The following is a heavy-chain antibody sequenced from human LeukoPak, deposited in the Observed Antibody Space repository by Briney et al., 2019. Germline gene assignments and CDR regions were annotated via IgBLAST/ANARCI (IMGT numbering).Heavy chain of an antibody. D-gene: IGHD1-14*01. CDR2: LLYDGNTK. J-gene: IGHJ6*03. CDR3: ARDHRPEIQYYYMDV. V-gene: IGHV3-33*01. CDR1: GFSLSNYG. Sequence: AGGSLRLSCAASGFSLSNYGMHWVRQAPGKGLEWVAALLYDGNTKHYADSVKGRFTISRDISKNTFYLQMNSLTAEDTAVYYCARDHRPEIQYYYMDVWGKGTTVAVPS.